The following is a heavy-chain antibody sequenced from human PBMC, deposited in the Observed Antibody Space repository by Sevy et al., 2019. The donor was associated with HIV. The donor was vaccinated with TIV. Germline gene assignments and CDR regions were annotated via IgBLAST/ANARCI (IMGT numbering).Heavy chain of an antibody. CDR3: ARDFGESYYDYGMDV. Sequence: GGSLRLSCATSGFTFSSYAMHWVRQAPGKGLEWVALISNDGSNKYYADSVKGRFTISRDNSKNTLYLQMNSLRAEDTAVYYCARDFGESYYDYGMDVWGQGTTVTVSS. V-gene: IGHV3-30-3*01. CDR2: ISNDGSNK. CDR1: GFTFSSYA. J-gene: IGHJ6*02. D-gene: IGHD3-10*01.